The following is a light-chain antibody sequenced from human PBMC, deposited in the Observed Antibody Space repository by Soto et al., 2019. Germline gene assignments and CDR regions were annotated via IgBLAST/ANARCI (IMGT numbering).Light chain of an antibody. CDR2: AAS. CDR3: QQLDSYPLT. CDR1: QGISSY. Sequence: IQITQSPSSLSASVGYRVTTTCLASQGISSYLAWYQQKPGKAPKLLIYAASTLQSGVPSRFSGSGSGTDFTLTSSSLQPEDFATYYCQQLDSYPLTFGGGTKVDIK. J-gene: IGKJ4*01. V-gene: IGKV1-9*01.